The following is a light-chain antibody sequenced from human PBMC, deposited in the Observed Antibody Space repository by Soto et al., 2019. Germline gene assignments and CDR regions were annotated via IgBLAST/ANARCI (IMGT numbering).Light chain of an antibody. CDR2: SNN. CDR3: AAWDYSLNGVL. Sequence: QSVLTQSPSASGTPGQRVTISCSGSSSNIGGNTVNWYQQLPGTAPKLLISSNNQRPSGVPDRFSGSKSGTSASLAISGLQSEDEADYYCAAWDYSLNGVLFGGGTKLTVL. CDR1: SSNIGGNT. J-gene: IGLJ3*02. V-gene: IGLV1-44*01.